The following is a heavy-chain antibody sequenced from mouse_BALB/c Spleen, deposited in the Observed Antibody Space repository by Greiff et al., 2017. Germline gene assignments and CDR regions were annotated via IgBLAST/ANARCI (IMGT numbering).Heavy chain of an antibody. V-gene: IGHV1-55*01. CDR3: ARLGYGYDAWFAY. CDR1: GYNFTSYW. J-gene: IGHJ3*01. CDR2: IYPGSGST. D-gene: IGHD2-2*01. Sequence: QVQLQQPGAELVKPGTSVKLSCKASGYNFTSYWINWVKLRPGQGLEWIGDIYPGSGSTNYNEKFKSKATLTVDTSSSTAYMQLSSLASEDSALYYGARLGYGYDAWFAYWGQGTLVTVSA.